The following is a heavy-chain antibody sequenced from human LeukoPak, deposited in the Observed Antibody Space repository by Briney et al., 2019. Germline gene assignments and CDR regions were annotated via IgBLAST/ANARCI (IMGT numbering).Heavy chain of an antibody. CDR1: GFTFSSYE. CDR2: ISSSGSTI. V-gene: IGHV3-48*03. CDR3: ARVGDYYDSSGYLL. D-gene: IGHD3-22*01. J-gene: IGHJ4*02. Sequence: GGSLRLSCAASGFTFSSYEMYWVRQAPGKGLEWVSYISSSGSTIYYADSVKGRFTISRDNAKNSLYLQMNSLRAEDTAVYYCARVGDYYDSSGYLLWGQGTLVTVSS.